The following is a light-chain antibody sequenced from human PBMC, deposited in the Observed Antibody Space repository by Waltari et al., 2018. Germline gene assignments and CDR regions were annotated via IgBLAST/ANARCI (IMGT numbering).Light chain of an antibody. J-gene: IGLJ3*02. Sequence: QSVLTQPPSASGTPGQRVTISCSGSSSNIGSTTVNWYQQLPGTAPKLLISSNNQRPSGVPDRFSGSKSGTSASLAISGLQSEDEADYYCAAWDDSLNGWVFGGGTKLTVL. CDR1: SSNIGSTT. CDR2: SNN. V-gene: IGLV1-44*01. CDR3: AAWDDSLNGWV.